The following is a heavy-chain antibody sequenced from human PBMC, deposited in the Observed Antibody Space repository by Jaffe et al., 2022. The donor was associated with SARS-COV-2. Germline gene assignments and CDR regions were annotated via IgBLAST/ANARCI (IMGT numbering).Heavy chain of an antibody. CDR1: GGSISSYY. J-gene: IGHJ6*02. Sequence: QVQLQESGPGLVKPSETLSLTCTVSGGSISSYYWSWIRQPPGKGLEWIGYIYYSGSTNYNPSLKSRVTISVDTSKNQFSLKLSSVTAADTAVYYCARVGDYYGSGSYYYYGMDVWGQGTTVTVSS. D-gene: IGHD3-10*01. CDR2: IYYSGST. V-gene: IGHV4-59*01. CDR3: ARVGDYYGSGSYYYYGMDV.